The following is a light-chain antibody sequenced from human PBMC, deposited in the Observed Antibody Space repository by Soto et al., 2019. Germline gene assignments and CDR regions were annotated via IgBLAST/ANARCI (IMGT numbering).Light chain of an antibody. V-gene: IGKV3-15*01. CDR1: QSVSSN. J-gene: IGKJ4*01. CDR2: GAS. CDR3: QQYNKGPPKVT. Sequence: EIVMTQSPATLSVSPGERATLSCRASQSVSSNLAWYQQKPGQAPRLLIYGASTRATGIPARFSGSGSGTEFTLTISSLQSEDFAVYYGQQYNKGPPKVTFGGGNKVEIK.